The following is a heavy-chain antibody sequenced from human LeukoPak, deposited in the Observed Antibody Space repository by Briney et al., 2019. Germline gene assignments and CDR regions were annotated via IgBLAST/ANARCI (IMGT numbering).Heavy chain of an antibody. CDR2: MNPNGGNT. D-gene: IGHD3-10*01. CDR3: ARGLVRGAVNWFDP. J-gene: IGHJ5*02. V-gene: IGHV1-8*01. Sequence: ASVKVSCKASGYTFTSYDINWVRQATGQGLEWMGWMNPNGGNTGYAQKFQGRVTMTRNTSISTAYMELSSLRSEDTAVYYCARGLVRGAVNWFDPWGQGTLVTVSS. CDR1: GYTFTSYD.